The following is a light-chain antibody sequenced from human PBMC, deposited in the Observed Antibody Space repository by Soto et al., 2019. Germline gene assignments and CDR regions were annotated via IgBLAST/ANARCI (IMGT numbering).Light chain of an antibody. Sequence: EIVLTQSPATLSLSPGERATLSCRASQSVSSYLAWYQQKPGQAPRLLIYDASNRATGIPGRFSGSGSGTDFTLTISSLEPEAFAVYYCQQRRNWPLITFGQGTRLEIK. J-gene: IGKJ5*01. CDR3: QQRRNWPLIT. CDR1: QSVSSY. V-gene: IGKV3-11*01. CDR2: DAS.